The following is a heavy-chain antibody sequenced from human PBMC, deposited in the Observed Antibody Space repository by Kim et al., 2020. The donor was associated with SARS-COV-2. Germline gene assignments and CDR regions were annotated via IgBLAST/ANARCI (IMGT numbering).Heavy chain of an antibody. J-gene: IGHJ6*02. CDR1: GFTFSSYG. D-gene: IGHD3-3*01. Sequence: GGSLRLSCAASGFTFSSYGMHWVRQAPGKGLEWVAVISYDGSNKYYADSVKGRFTISRDNSKNTLYLQMNSLRAEDTAVYYCAKGGVGDYDFWSGYQEYYYYGMDVWGQGTTVTVSS. CDR2: ISYDGSNK. V-gene: IGHV3-30*18. CDR3: AKGGVGDYDFWSGYQEYYYYGMDV.